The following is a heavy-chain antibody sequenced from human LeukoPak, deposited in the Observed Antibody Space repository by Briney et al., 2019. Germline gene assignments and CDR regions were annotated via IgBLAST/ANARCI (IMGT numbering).Heavy chain of an antibody. D-gene: IGHD5-18*01. CDR2: LSHAGTN. V-gene: IGHV4-39*01. J-gene: IGHJ4*02. CDR1: GGSITSNSYS. CDR3: ARLRGGVQLWGD. Sequence: SETLSLTSTVSGGSITSNSYSWGWIRQPPGKGLQWIVTLSHAGTNYYNPSLKSRVTLPVDRSKNQFSLKLTSVTATDTAVYYCARLRGGVQLWGDWGQGTLVTVSS.